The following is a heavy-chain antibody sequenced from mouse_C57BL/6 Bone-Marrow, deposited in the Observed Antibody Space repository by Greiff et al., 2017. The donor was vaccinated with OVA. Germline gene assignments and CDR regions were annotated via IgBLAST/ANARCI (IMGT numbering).Heavy chain of an antibody. J-gene: IGHJ1*03. CDR2: IWWDDDK. CDR3: ARIDYYGSSYLWYFDV. CDR1: GFSLSTFGMG. V-gene: IGHV8-8*01. D-gene: IGHD1-1*01. Sequence: QVTLKESGPGISQPSQTLSLTCSFSGFSLSTFGMGVGWIRQPSGKGLEWLAHIWWDDDKYYNPALKSRLTISKDTSKNQVFLKIANVDSADTATYYCARIDYYGSSYLWYFDVWGTGTTVTVSS.